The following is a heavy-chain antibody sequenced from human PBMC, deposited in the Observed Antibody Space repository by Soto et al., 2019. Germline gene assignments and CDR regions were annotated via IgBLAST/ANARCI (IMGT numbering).Heavy chain of an antibody. J-gene: IGHJ3*01. CDR3: ARDGGSSYDGIDR. V-gene: IGHV4-34*01. CDR1: GGSFSGYY. Sequence: SETLSLTCAVYGGSFSGYYWNWLRQPPGKGLEWIGQINYSGSTDYNPSLKSRVTISVDTSKNQFSLKLTSVTAADTAVYYCARDGGSSYDGIDRWGQGTMVTVSS. CDR2: INYSGST. D-gene: IGHD1-26*01.